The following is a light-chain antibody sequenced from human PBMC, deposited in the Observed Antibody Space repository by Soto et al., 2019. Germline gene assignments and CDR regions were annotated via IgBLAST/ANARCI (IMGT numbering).Light chain of an antibody. J-gene: IGKJ1*01. Sequence: DIKMTQSPSSVSASVGDRVTITCRPSQAIDSWLAWYQQKPGEAPKLLIFTGSLLHSGVPPRFSGSGSGTDFTLTISSLQPEDFATYYCQQTLSFPPTFGQGTKVDIK. CDR1: QAIDSW. CDR3: QQTLSFPPT. V-gene: IGKV1-12*01. CDR2: TGS.